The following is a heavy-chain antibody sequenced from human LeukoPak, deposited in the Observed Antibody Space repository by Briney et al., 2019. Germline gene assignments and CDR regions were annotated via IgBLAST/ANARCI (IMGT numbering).Heavy chain of an antibody. CDR2: IDYRGNT. CDR1: GGSISSSNYY. D-gene: IGHD3-22*01. Sequence: PSETLSLTCTVSGGSISSSNYYWDWIRQPPGKGLEGIGSIDYRGNTYYNPSLKSRVTISVDTSKNQLSLKLSSVTVADTSVYYCARRKLVGGYYDSSGYPLLDYWGQGTLLTVSS. V-gene: IGHV4-39*01. CDR3: ARRKLVGGYYDSSGYPLLDY. J-gene: IGHJ4*02.